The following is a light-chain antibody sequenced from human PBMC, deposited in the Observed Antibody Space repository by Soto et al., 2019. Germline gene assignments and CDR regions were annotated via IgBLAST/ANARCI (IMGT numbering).Light chain of an antibody. Sequence: ILMTQSPATRSVSPGERATLSCSASQSVSNNLAWYQQKPGQAPRLLIYDASTRATGIPARFSGSGSGTEFTLTISGLQSEDFAVYYCQQYNNWPPWTVRQGTKVEIK. CDR2: DAS. V-gene: IGKV3-15*01. J-gene: IGKJ1*01. CDR3: QQYNNWPPWT. CDR1: QSVSNN.